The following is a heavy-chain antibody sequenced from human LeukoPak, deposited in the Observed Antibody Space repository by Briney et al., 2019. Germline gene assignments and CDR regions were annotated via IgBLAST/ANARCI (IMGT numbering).Heavy chain of an antibody. CDR3: VRSGYYYYWFDP. Sequence: TVTVSCKSPGGTLTDYSISWVRPAPGRGVEWMGRIIPILNQANYAQKFSGRVTFTADKSPTTASMELSSLKSEDTAIYYCVRSGYYYYWFDPWGQGTLVTVSS. CDR2: IIPILNQA. J-gene: IGHJ5*02. D-gene: IGHD5-12*01. V-gene: IGHV1-69*02. CDR1: GGTLTDYS.